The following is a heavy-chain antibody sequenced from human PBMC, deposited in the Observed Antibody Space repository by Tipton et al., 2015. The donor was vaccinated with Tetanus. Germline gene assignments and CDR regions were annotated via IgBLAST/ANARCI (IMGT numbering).Heavy chain of an antibody. V-gene: IGHV4-59*11. CDR3: ARDQARGARGWNYFDY. CDR1: GGSISGHY. J-gene: IGHJ4*02. D-gene: IGHD1-26*01. CDR2: IYSSGST. Sequence: TLSLTCTVSGGSISGHYWNWIRQPPGKGLEWIGFIYSSGSTNYNPSLKSRVTLSVDTSKNQFSLKLNSVSAADTAVYYCARDQARGARGWNYFDYWGQGTLVTVSS.